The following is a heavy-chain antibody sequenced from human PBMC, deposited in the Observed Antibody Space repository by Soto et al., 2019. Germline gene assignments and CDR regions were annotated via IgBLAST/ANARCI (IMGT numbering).Heavy chain of an antibody. CDR2: ISAYNGNT. D-gene: IGHD2-21*02. Sequence: APVKVSCKASASTFTSYGISWVRQAPGQGLEWMGWISAYNGNTNYAQKLQGRVTMTTDTSTSTAYMELRSLSSDDTAVYYCARGPYCGGDCSSNNWFDPWGLG. CDR1: ASTFTSYG. V-gene: IGHV1-18*01. J-gene: IGHJ5*02. CDR3: ARGPYCGGDCSSNNWFDP.